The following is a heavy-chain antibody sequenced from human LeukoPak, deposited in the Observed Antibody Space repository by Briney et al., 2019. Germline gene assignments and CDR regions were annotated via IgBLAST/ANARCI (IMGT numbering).Heavy chain of an antibody. D-gene: IGHD4-17*01. V-gene: IGHV3-48*04. CDR3: ARTPGMTTVTNSYYNFYIDV. Sequence: GGSLRLSCAASGFTFSSYATSWVRQAPGKGLEWVSHVSSRGGNIYYAESVKGRLTISRDNGRNSLFLQMDSLRVDDTAVYYCARTPGMTTVTNSYYNFYIDVWGKGTTVTVSS. CDR2: VSSRGGNI. J-gene: IGHJ6*03. CDR1: GFTFSSYA.